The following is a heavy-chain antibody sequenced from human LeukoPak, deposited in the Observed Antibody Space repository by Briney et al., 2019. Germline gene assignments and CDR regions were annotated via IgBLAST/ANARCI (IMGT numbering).Heavy chain of an antibody. CDR2: IYPGDSDT. CDR1: GYSFTSYW. V-gene: IGHV5-51*01. CDR3: ARRGAAAGTGNWFDP. Sequence: GESLKISCKGSGYSFTSYWIGWVRQMPGKGLEWMGIIYPGDSDTRYSPSFQGQVTISADKSISTAYLQWSSLKASDTAMYYRARRGAAAGTGNWFDPWGQGTLVTVSS. D-gene: IGHD6-13*01. J-gene: IGHJ5*02.